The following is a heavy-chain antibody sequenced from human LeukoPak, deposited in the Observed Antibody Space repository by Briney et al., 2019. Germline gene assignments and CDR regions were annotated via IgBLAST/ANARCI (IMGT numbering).Heavy chain of an antibody. Sequence: PGGSLRLSCAASGFIFSGYWMHWARQVPGKGLLWVSRINTDGSSTTYADSVKGRFTISRDNTKNTLYLQVNSLRAEDTAVYYCVKQSYYYDSSGYYHDYWGQGTLVTVSS. CDR2: INTDGSST. D-gene: IGHD3-22*01. V-gene: IGHV3-74*01. CDR1: GFIFSGYW. CDR3: VKQSYYYDSSGYYHDY. J-gene: IGHJ4*02.